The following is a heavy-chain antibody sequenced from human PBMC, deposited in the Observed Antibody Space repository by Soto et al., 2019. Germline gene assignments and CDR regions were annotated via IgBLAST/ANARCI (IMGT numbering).Heavy chain of an antibody. Sequence: QVQLQQWGAGLLKPSETLSLTCAVYGGSFSGYYWSWIRQPPGKGLEWIGEINHSGSTNYNPSLKSRVTISVDTSKNQFSLKLSSVTAADTAVYYCARGGNSGYAYWGQGTPVTVSS. J-gene: IGHJ4*02. CDR2: INHSGST. CDR1: GGSFSGYY. D-gene: IGHD5-12*01. CDR3: ARGGNSGYAY. V-gene: IGHV4-34*01.